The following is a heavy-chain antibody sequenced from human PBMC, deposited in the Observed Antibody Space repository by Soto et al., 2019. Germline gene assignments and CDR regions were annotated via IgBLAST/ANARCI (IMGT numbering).Heavy chain of an antibody. CDR1: GGSISSYY. CDR3: AREGEYDRSGYYYIDY. J-gene: IGHJ4*02. CDR2: IYYSGST. Sequence: SETLSLTCTVSGGSISSYYWSWIRQPPGKGLEWIGYIYYSGSTNYNPSLKSRVTISVDTSKNQFSLKLSSVTAADTAVYYCAREGEYDRSGYYYIDYWGQGTLVTVSS. V-gene: IGHV4-59*01. D-gene: IGHD3-22*01.